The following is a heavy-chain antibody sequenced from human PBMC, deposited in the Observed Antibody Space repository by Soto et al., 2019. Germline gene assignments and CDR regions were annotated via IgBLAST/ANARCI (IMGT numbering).Heavy chain of an antibody. J-gene: IGHJ4*02. CDR3: ALESREVSYGGDS. CDR1: GFTFNNDL. Sequence: EVQLVESGGGLAQPGGSLRLSCAASGFTFNNDLMHWVRQAPGKGLVWVARINSDGRSTNDVDSVQGRFTISRDNAKNTLYLEMNSLRAEDTAVYYFALESREVSYGGDSWGQGTLVTVSS. CDR2: INSDGRST. D-gene: IGHD3-16*01. V-gene: IGHV3-74*01.